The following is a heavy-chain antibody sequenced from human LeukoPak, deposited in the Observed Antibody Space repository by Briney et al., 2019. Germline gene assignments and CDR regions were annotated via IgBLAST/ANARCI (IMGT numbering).Heavy chain of an antibody. V-gene: IGHV3-53*01. CDR1: GFIASSNY. CDR3: ARALAYYDSSGYSVSSWYYYMDV. J-gene: IGHJ6*03. CDR2: IYSGGST. Sequence: GGSLRLSCAASGFIASSNYMSWVRQAPGKGLEWVSVIYSGGSTYYADSVGGRFTISRNNSENTLYLQMNSLRAEDTAVYYCARALAYYDSSGYSVSSWYYYMDVWGKGTTVTVSS. D-gene: IGHD3-22*01.